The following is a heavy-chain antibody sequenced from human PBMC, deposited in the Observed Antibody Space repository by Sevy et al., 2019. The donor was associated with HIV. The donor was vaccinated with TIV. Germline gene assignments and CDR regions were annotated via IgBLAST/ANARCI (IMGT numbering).Heavy chain of an antibody. CDR1: GFTFSSYA. V-gene: IGHV3-23*01. CDR2: ISGSGGST. J-gene: IGHJ4*02. CDR3: VKGGTVYRGPY. Sequence: WGSLRLSCAASGFTFSSYAMSWVRQAPGKGLEWVSAISGSGGSTYYADSVKGRFTISRDNSKNTLYLQMNSLRAEDTAVYYCVKGGTVYRGPYWGQGTLVTVSS. D-gene: IGHD1-20*01.